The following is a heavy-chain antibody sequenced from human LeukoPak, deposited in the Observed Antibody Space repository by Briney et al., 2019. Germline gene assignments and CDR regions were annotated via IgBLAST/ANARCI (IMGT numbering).Heavy chain of an antibody. CDR2: INHSGST. CDR3: ARGRWDFWSGPIITPDY. V-gene: IGHV4-34*01. J-gene: IGHJ4*02. Sequence: PSETLSLTCSVSGGSFSGYYWSWIRQPPGKGLEWIGEINHSGSTNYNPSLKSRVTISVDTSKNQFSLKLSSVTAADTAVYYCARGRWDFWSGPIITPDYWGQGTLVTVSS. D-gene: IGHD3-3*01. CDR1: GGSFSGYY.